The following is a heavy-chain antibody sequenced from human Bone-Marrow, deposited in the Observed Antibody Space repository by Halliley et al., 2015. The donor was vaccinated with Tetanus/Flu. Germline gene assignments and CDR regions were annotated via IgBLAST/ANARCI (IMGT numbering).Heavy chain of an antibody. CDR3: ARRATQIGYYAMDV. Sequence: WMGIIYPGDSDTKYSPAFQGQVITSADKSINTAYLQWSSLKASDTAMYYCARRATQIGYYAMDVWGQGTTVTVSS. V-gene: IGHV5-51*01. D-gene: IGHD5-12*01. J-gene: IGHJ6*02. CDR2: IYPGDSDT.